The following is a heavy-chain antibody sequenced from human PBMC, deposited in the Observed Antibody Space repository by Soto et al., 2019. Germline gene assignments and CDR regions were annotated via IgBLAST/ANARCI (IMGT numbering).Heavy chain of an antibody. V-gene: IGHV1-24*01. CDR1: GYTLTELS. Sequence: GASVKVSCKVSGYTLTELSMHWVRQAPGKGLEWMGGFDPEDGETIYAQKFQGRVTMTEDTSTDTAYMELSSLRSEDTAVYYCATEPRDCSGGSCYPATRFDPWGQGTLVTVSS. J-gene: IGHJ5*02. CDR3: ATEPRDCSGGSCYPATRFDP. CDR2: FDPEDGET. D-gene: IGHD2-15*01.